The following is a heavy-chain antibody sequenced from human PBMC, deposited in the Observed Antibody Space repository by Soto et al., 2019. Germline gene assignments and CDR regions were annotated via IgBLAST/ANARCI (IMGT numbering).Heavy chain of an antibody. J-gene: IGHJ4*02. CDR3: ARAFRVNTYFDY. Sequence: SVKVSCKASGGTFSSYAMGWVRQAPGQGLEWMGGIIPIFGTADYAQKVQGRVTVTAGESTSTAYMELSSPRSEDTAVYDCARAFRVNTYFDYWGQGHLLTVTS. V-gene: IGHV1-69*13. CDR2: IIPIFGTA. D-gene: IGHD3-10*01. CDR1: GGTFSSYA.